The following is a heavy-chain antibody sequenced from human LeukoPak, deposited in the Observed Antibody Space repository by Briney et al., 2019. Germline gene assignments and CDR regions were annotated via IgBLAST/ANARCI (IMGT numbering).Heavy chain of an antibody. Sequence: ASVKVSCKASGYTFTGYYMHWVRRAPGQGLEWMGRINPNSGGTNYAQKFQGRVTMTRDTSISTAYMELSRLRSDDTAVYYCATSSYYDFWSGYDYWGQGTLVTVSS. D-gene: IGHD3-3*01. CDR2: INPNSGGT. V-gene: IGHV1-2*06. CDR1: GYTFTGYY. J-gene: IGHJ4*02. CDR3: ATSSYYDFWSGYDY.